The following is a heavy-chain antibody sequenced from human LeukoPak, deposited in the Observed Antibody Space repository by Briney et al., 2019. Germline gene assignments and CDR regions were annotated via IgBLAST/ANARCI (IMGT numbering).Heavy chain of an antibody. CDR3: ATDYYYDSSGSYYTVDY. Sequence: GASVKVSCKASGGTFSSYAISWVRQAPGQGLEWMGGIIPIFGRANYAQKFQGRVTITADESTSTAYMELSSLRSEDTAVYYCATDYYYDSSGSYYTVDYWGQGTLVTVSS. V-gene: IGHV1-69*13. CDR2: IIPIFGRA. D-gene: IGHD3-22*01. CDR1: GGTFSSYA. J-gene: IGHJ4*02.